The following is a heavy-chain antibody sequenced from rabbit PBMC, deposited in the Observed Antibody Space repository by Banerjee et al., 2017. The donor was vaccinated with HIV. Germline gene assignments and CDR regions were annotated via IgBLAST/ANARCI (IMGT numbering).Heavy chain of an antibody. CDR1: GFTLSSYY. J-gene: IGHJ4*01. V-gene: IGHV1S40*01. CDR3: ARNGWGEGCFKL. CDR2: IAGGSGST. D-gene: IGHD4-1*01. Sequence: QSLEESGGDLVKPGASLTLTCTASGFTLSSYYMCWVRQAPGKGLEWIACIAGGSGSTYYASWAKGRFTISKTSSTTVTLQMTSLTAADTATYFCARNGWGEGCFKLWGPGTLVTVS.